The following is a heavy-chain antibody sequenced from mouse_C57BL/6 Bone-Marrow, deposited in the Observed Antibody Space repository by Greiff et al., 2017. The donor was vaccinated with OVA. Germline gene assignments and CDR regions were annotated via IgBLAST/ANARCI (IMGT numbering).Heavy chain of an antibody. J-gene: IGHJ2*01. CDR1: GYTFTSYW. CDR2: IDPNSGGT. V-gene: IGHV1-72*01. D-gene: IGHD1-1*01. Sequence: QVQLQQPGAELVKPGASVKLSCKASGYTFTSYWMHWVKQRPGRGLEWIGRIDPNSGGTKYNEKFKSKATLTVDKPSSTAYMQLSSLTSEDSAVYYCERSTITTVVVDYFDYWGQGTTLTVSS. CDR3: ERSTITTVVVDYFDY.